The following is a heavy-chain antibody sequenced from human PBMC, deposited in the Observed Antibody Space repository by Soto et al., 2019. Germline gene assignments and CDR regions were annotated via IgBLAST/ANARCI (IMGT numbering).Heavy chain of an antibody. CDR2: IIPILGIA. J-gene: IGHJ4*02. CDR1: GGTFSSYT. D-gene: IGHD2-15*01. V-gene: IGHV1-69*02. Sequence: QVQLVQSGAEVKKPGSSVKVSCKASGGTFSSYTISWVRQAPGQGLEWMGRIIPILGIANYAQKFQGRVTITADKSTSTAYMELSSPRSEDTAVYYCARLGYCSGGSCYSSDYWGQGTLVTVSS. CDR3: ARLGYCSGGSCYSSDY.